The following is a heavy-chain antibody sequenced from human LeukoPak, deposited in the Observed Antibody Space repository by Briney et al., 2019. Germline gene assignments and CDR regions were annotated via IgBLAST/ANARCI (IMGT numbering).Heavy chain of an antibody. CDR1: GGSIGSGGYY. Sequence: PSETLSLTCTVSGGSIGSGGYYWSWIRQHPGKGLEWIGYIYYSGSTYYNPSLKSRVTISVDTPKNQFSLKLSSVTAADTAVYYCASGALDYYDSSGYPLDYWGQGTLVTVSS. J-gene: IGHJ4*02. CDR3: ASGALDYYDSSGYPLDY. CDR2: IYYSGST. V-gene: IGHV4-31*03. D-gene: IGHD3-22*01.